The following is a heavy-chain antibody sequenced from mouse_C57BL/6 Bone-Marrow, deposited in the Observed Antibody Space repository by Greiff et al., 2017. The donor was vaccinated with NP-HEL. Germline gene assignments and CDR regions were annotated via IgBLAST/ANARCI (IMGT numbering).Heavy chain of an antibody. Sequence: DVKLVQSGGGLVKPGGSLKLSCAASGFTFSSYAMSWVRQTPEKRLEWVATISDGGSYTYYPDNVKGRFTIARDKAKNNLYLQMSHLKSEDTAMYYCARDGGYAMDYWGQGTSVTVSS. V-gene: IGHV5-4*01. CDR1: GFTFSSYA. CDR2: ISDGGSYT. J-gene: IGHJ4*01. CDR3: ARDGGYAMDY.